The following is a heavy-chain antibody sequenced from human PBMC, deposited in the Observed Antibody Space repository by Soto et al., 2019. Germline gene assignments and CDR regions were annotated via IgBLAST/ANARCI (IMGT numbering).Heavy chain of an antibody. D-gene: IGHD5-12*01. J-gene: IGHJ4*02. CDR1: GFTFSSYG. CDR2: IWYDGSNK. Sequence: GGSLRLSCAASGFTFSSYGMHWVRQAPGKGLEWVAVIWYDGSNKYYADSVKGRFTISRDNSKNTLYLQMNSLRAEDTAVYYCARDLRQWVRPPGIFDYWGQGTLVTVSS. V-gene: IGHV3-33*01. CDR3: ARDLRQWVRPPGIFDY.